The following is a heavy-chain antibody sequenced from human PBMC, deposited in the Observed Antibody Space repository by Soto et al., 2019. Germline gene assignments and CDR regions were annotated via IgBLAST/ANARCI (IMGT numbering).Heavy chain of an antibody. J-gene: IGHJ5*02. Sequence: SETLSLTCTVSGGSISSGGYYWSWIRQHPGKGLEWIGYIYYSGSTYYNPSLKSRVTISVDTSKNQFSLKLSSVTAADTAMYYCARASGSGRNNWFDPWDQGTQVTVSS. CDR1: GGSISSGGYY. CDR2: IYYSGST. CDR3: ARASGSGRNNWFDP. V-gene: IGHV4-31*03. D-gene: IGHD6-19*01.